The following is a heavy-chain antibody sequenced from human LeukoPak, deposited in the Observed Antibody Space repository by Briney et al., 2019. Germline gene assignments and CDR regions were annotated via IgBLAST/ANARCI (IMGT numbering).Heavy chain of an antibody. J-gene: IGHJ4*02. D-gene: IGHD5-12*01. CDR3: ATGARWLRFAYYFDY. CDR1: GFTFSSYS. CDR2: ISSSSSYI. Sequence: GGSLRLSCAASGFTFSSYSMNWVRQAPGKGLEWVSSISSSSSYIYYADSVKGRFTISRDNAKNSLYLQMNSLRAEDTAVYYCATGARWLRFAYYFDYWGQGTLVTVSS. V-gene: IGHV3-21*01.